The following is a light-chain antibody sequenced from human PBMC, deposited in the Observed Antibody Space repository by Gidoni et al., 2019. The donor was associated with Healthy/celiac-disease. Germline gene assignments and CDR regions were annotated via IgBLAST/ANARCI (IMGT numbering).Light chain of an antibody. J-gene: IGLJ2*01. CDR3: QSSDSSLSGVV. CDR2: GNS. CDR1: SSNIGAGYD. Sequence: QSVLTQPPAVSAAPGQRVTITCTGSSSNIGAGYDVHWYQQLPGTAPKLLIYGNSTRPAVVPDRLSGSKSGASASLAITGLQAEEEADYYCQSSDSSLSGVVFGGGTKLTVL. V-gene: IGLV1-40*01.